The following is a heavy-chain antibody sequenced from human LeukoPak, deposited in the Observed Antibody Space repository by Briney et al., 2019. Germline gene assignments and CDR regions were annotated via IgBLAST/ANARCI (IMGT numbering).Heavy chain of an antibody. J-gene: IGHJ4*02. Sequence: SETLSLTCTVSGGSISSSSYYWGWIRQPPGKGLEWIGSIYYSGSTYYNPSLKSRVTISVDTSKNQFSLKLSSVTAADTAVYYCARDHYYDSSGYYFAFDYWGQGTLVTVSS. CDR3: ARDHYYDSSGYYFAFDY. D-gene: IGHD3-22*01. CDR1: GGSISSSSYY. V-gene: IGHV4-39*07. CDR2: IYYSGST.